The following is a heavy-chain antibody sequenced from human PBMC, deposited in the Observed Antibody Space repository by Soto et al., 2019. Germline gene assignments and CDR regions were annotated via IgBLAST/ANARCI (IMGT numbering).Heavy chain of an antibody. CDR1: GGSISSDNYY. Sequence: QLQLQESGPGLVKPSETLSLTCTVSGGSISSDNYYWGWIRQPPGKGLEWIGSIHYTGNTYYNPSLKSRVTISVDTSKKKFSLILRSVTAADMAVYYCARHSDRTVVTPAFDYWGQGTLVTVSS. D-gene: IGHD2-21*02. J-gene: IGHJ4*02. CDR3: ARHSDRTVVTPAFDY. V-gene: IGHV4-39*01. CDR2: IHYTGNT.